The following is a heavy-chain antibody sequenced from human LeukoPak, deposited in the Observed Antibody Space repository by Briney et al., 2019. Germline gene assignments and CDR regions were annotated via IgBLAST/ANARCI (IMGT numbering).Heavy chain of an antibody. CDR3: ARGKEKYDYVWGSYRPHNWFDP. D-gene: IGHD3-16*02. CDR1: GGSISSYY. J-gene: IGHJ5*02. CDR2: IYTSGST. Sequence: SETLSLTCTVSGGSISSYYCSWIRQPAGKGLEWIGRIYTSGSTYYNPSLKSRVTMSVDTSKNQFSLKLSSVTAADTAVYYCARGKEKYDYVWGSYRPHNWFDPWGQGTLVTVSS. V-gene: IGHV4-4*07.